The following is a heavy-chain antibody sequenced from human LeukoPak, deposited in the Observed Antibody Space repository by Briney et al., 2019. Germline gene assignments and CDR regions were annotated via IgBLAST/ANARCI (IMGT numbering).Heavy chain of an antibody. V-gene: IGHV3-23*01. CDR1: GFTFNIYA. CDR3: AKRKTSGYYYFDS. J-gene: IGHJ4*02. D-gene: IGHD3-22*01. Sequence: GGSLRLSWPASGFTFNIYAMSWVRQAPGKGLEWVSTISGSGVGTYYADSVKGRFTISRDNSKNTLYLQMNSLRAEDTAVYYCAKRKTSGYYYFDSWGQGSLVTVSS. CDR2: ISGSGVGT.